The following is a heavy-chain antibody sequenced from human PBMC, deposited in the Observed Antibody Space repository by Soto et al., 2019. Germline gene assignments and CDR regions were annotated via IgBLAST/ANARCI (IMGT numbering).Heavy chain of an antibody. D-gene: IGHD6-13*01. CDR2: IIPIFGTA. V-gene: IGHV1-69*13. CDR3: ALFNCIAREGDYYYVRDF. Sequence: EASVKVSCKASGGTFSSYAISWVRQAPGQGLEWMGGIIPIFGTANYAQKFQGRVTITADESTSTAYMELSSLRSEDTAVYDCALFNCIAREGDYYYVRDFGGKGPKVT. CDR1: GGTFSSYA. J-gene: IGHJ6*04.